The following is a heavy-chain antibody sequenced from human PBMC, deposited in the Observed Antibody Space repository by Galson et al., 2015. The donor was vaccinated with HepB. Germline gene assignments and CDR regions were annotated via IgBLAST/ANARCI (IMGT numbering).Heavy chain of an antibody. CDR3: SRVGDLSGYGSR. J-gene: IGHJ4*02. Sequence: SLRLSCAASGFTFSGSAIHWGRQASGKGPEWVGRIRSKAHNYATSCVPSLIGRFTIPRDDSNNMAFLHMKSLKTEDTAVYYCSRVGDLSGYGSRWGQGTLVTVSS. CDR2: IRSKAHNYAT. V-gene: IGHV3-73*01. D-gene: IGHD6-13*01. CDR1: GFTFSGSA.